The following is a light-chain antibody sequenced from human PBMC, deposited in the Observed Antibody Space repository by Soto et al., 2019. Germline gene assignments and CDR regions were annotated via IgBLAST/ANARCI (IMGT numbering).Light chain of an antibody. J-gene: IGKJ5*01. CDR2: KAS. CDR3: QQYNSYPIT. CDR1: QSISSW. V-gene: IGKV1-5*03. Sequence: DNHITHSPFTQSASLGDRGTITCRASQSISSWLAWYQQKPGKAPKFLIYKASSLESGVPSRFSGSGSGTEFTLTISSLQPDDFATYYCQQYNSYPITFGQGTRLEIK.